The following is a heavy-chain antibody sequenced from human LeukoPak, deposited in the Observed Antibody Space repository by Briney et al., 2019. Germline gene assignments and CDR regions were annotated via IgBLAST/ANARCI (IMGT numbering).Heavy chain of an antibody. J-gene: IGHJ6*02. CDR3: ARDGVVTMFGEGGMDV. CDR2: INSDGRST. V-gene: IGHV3-74*01. Sequence: GGSLRLSCAASGFTFSSYWMHWVRQAPGKGLVWVSRINSDGRSTNYADSMKGRFTISRDNAKNMLYLQLNSLRAEDTAVYYCARDGVVTMFGEGGMDVRGQGTTVTVSS. D-gene: IGHD3-10*02. CDR1: GFTFSSYW.